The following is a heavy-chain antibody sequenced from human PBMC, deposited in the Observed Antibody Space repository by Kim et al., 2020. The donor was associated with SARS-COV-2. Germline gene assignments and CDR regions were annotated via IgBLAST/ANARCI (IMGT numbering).Heavy chain of an antibody. V-gene: IGHV3-7*03. CDR2: IKQDGSET. CDR1: GFTISDYG. J-gene: IGHJ4*02. D-gene: IGHD6-19*01. CDR3: AARIGWQIDD. Sequence: GGSLRLSCVASGFTISDYGMNWIRQAPGKGLEWVAIIKQDGSETHYVKSLKGRFTISRDNKKNSLYLEMNSLTGEDSAVYYCAARIGWQIDDWGQGTLFTAS.